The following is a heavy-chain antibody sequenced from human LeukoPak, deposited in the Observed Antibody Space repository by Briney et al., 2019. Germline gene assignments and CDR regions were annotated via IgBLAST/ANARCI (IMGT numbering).Heavy chain of an antibody. CDR3: ARDTPHYDFWSGYYTTIDY. CDR2: IYTSGST. D-gene: IGHD3-3*01. Sequence: PSETLSLTCTVSGGSISNYYWSWIRQPAGKGLEWIGRIYTSGSTNYNPFLKSRVTMSVDTSKNQLSLKLTSVTAADTAVYYCARDTPHYDFWSGYYTTIDYWGQGTLVTVSS. CDR1: GGSISNYY. J-gene: IGHJ4*02. V-gene: IGHV4-4*07.